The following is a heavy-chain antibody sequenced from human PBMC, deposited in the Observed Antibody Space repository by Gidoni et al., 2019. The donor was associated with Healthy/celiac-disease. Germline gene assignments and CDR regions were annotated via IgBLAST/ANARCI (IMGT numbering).Heavy chain of an antibody. CDR2: INAGNGNT. CDR3: ARDSSITIFGVVHYYYYGMDV. Sequence: QVQLVQSGAEVNKPGASVKVSCKASAYTFTSYAMHCVRQAPGQKLEWMGWINAGNGNTKYSQKFQGRVTITRDTSASTAYMELSSLRSEDTAVYYCARDSSITIFGVVHYYYYGMDVWGQGTTVTVSS. J-gene: IGHJ6*02. CDR1: AYTFTSYA. D-gene: IGHD3-3*01. V-gene: IGHV1-3*01.